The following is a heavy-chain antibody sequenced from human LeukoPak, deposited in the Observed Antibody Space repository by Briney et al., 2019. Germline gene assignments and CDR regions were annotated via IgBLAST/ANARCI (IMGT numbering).Heavy chain of an antibody. D-gene: IGHD4-17*01. J-gene: IGHJ4*02. CDR3: ARGPTTVTRAFDY. Sequence: SETLSLTCTVSGGSISSYYWSWIRQPPGKGLEWIGYFYYSGSTNYNPSLKSRVTMSVDTSKNQFSLKLSSVTAADTAVYYCARGPTTVTRAFDYWGQGTLVTVSS. CDR2: FYYSGST. CDR1: GGSISSYY. V-gene: IGHV4-59*12.